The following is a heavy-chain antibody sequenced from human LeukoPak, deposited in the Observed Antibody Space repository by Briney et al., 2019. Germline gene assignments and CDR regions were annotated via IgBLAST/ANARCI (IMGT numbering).Heavy chain of an antibody. CDR3: AKGKGQNWDHFDY. Sequence: PGGSLSLSCTASGFTFSNYGMHWVHQAPGKGLEWVAVIWYDGSNKYYADSVKGRFTISRDNSKNTLYLQMNSLSAEDTAVYYCAKGKGQNWDHFDYWGQGTLVTVSS. CDR1: GFTFSNYG. D-gene: IGHD7-27*01. CDR2: IWYDGSNK. V-gene: IGHV3-33*06. J-gene: IGHJ4*02.